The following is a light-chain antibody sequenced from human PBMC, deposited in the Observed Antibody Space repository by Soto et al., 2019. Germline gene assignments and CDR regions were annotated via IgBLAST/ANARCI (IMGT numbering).Light chain of an antibody. V-gene: IGKV3-15*01. CDR2: GAS. CDR3: QQYNNWGT. CDR1: HSVSSN. J-gene: IGKJ1*01. Sequence: EIVMTQSPATLSVSPGERATLSCRASHSVSSNLAWYQQKPGQAPRLLIYGASTRATGIPARFSGSGSGTEFPLTISSLQSEDFAVYYCQQYNNWGTFGQGTKVEIK.